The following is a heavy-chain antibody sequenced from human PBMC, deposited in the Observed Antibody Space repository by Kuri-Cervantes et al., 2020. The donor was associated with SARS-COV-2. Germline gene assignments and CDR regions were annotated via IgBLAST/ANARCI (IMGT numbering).Heavy chain of an antibody. J-gene: IGHJ6*02. V-gene: IGHV3-7*01. CDR2: INQDGSEE. CDR3: AGEDVVNCNMDV. D-gene: IGHD2/OR15-2a*01. CDR1: GFTFSDKW. Sequence: GGSLRLSCAASGFTFSDKWMSWVRQAPGKGLEWVANINQDGSEEFYVESVKGRFTISRDNARNPLYLQMNSLRAEDTALYYCAGEDVVNCNMDVWGQGTTVTVSS.